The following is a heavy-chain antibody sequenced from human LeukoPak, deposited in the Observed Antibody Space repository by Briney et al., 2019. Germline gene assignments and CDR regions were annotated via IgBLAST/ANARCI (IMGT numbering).Heavy chain of an antibody. V-gene: IGHV3-21*01. CDR1: GFTFSSYS. Sequence: GGSLRLSCAASGFTFSSYSMNWVRQAPGKGLGWVSSISSSSSYIYYADSVKGRFTISRDNAKNSLYLQMNSLRAEDTAVYYCARDLGTRSWFDPWGQGTLVTVSS. D-gene: IGHD1-14*01. CDR2: ISSSSSYI. J-gene: IGHJ5*02. CDR3: ARDLGTRSWFDP.